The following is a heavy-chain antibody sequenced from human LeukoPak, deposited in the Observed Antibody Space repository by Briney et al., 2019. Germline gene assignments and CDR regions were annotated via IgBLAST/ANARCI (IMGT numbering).Heavy chain of an antibody. Sequence: HPGGSLRLSCIASGFTFSDYSFHWVRQAPGKGLEWVSCISTRGSYIYYADSVKGRFTISRDNARNSVSLQMNSLRVDDTAIYYCARDIHSVAFDIWGQGTVVTVSS. CDR1: GFTFSDYS. J-gene: IGHJ3*02. CDR3: ARDIHSVAFDI. CDR2: ISTRGSYI. V-gene: IGHV3-21*01.